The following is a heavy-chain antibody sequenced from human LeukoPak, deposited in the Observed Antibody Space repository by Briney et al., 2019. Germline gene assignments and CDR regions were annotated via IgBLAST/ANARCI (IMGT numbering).Heavy chain of an antibody. J-gene: IGHJ5*02. D-gene: IGHD3-22*01. CDR2: IYTSGST. Sequence: SQTLSLTCSVSGGSISSGSYYWSWIRQPAGKGLEWIGRIYTSGSTNYNPSLKSRVTISVDTSKNQFSLKLSSATAADTAVYYCARHSRILFDPWGQGTLVTVSS. CDR3: ARHSRILFDP. CDR1: GGSISSGSYY. V-gene: IGHV4-61*02.